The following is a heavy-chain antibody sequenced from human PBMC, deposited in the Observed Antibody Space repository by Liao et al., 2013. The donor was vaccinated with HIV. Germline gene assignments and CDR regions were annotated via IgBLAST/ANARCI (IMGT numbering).Heavy chain of an antibody. CDR2: IYTSGST. Sequence: QVHLQESGPGLVKPSQTLSLTCTVSGGSISSGNYYWSWIRQPAGKGLEWIGRIYTSGSTNYNPSLKSRVTISIDTSKNQFSLKLSSVTAADTAVYYCARARFGEFFPDAFDIWGQGTMVTVSS. J-gene: IGHJ3*02. CDR1: GGSISSGNYY. D-gene: IGHD3-10*01. CDR3: ARARFGEFFPDAFDI. V-gene: IGHV4-61*02.